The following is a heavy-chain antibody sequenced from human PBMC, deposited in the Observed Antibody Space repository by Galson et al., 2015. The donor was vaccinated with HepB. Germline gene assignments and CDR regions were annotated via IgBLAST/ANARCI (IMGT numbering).Heavy chain of an antibody. D-gene: IGHD3-22*01. CDR3: ARDQYYYDSSGYYYFDY. J-gene: IGHJ4*02. Sequence: SLRLSCAASGFTFSSYSMNWVRQAPGKGLEWVSYISSSSSTIYYADSVKGRFTISRDNAKNSLYLQMNSLRAEDTAVYYCARDQYYYDSSGYYYFDYWGQGTLVTVSS. V-gene: IGHV3-48*01. CDR2: ISSSSSTI. CDR1: GFTFSSYS.